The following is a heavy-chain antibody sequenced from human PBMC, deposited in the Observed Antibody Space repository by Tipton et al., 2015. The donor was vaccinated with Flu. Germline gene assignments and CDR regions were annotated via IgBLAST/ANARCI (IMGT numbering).Heavy chain of an antibody. CDR1: GGSISSYF. D-gene: IGHD6-13*01. Sequence: TLSLTCTVSGGSISSYFWCWIRQPPGKGLESIGCVYYSGTTTYNPSLKSRVAISLDPSKTHFSLKLTSVTAADTAVYYCARDDSSSPRDFQCWGQGSLVTVPS. CDR2: VYYSGTT. J-gene: IGHJ1*01. V-gene: IGHV4-59*01. CDR3: ARDDSSSPRDFQC.